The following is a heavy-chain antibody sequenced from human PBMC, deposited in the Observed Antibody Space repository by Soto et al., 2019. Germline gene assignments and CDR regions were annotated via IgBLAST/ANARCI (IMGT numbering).Heavy chain of an antibody. CDR1: GFTFSSYT. D-gene: IGHD5-18*01. CDR3: ARDSGTPLSEQLWAVNCFDP. Sequence: QVQLVESGGGVVQPGRSLRLSCAASGFTFSSYTMHWVRQAPGRGLEWLTVISYDGYNSHYRDSVKGRFTISRDNSKNALYLQMNSLGTEDTAVYYCARDSGTPLSEQLWAVNCFDPWGQGTLVTVSS. CDR2: ISYDGYNS. V-gene: IGHV3-30-3*01. J-gene: IGHJ5*02.